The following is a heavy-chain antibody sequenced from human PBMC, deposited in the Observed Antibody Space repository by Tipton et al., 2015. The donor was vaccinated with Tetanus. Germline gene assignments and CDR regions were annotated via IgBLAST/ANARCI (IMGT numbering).Heavy chain of an antibody. CDR2: ISYSGTT. CDR3: ARDHRGFHYDSNGFYTPLYYFDF. Sequence: GLVKPSETLSLTCGVSGGSFSGFYWSWIRQPPGKGLEWIGYISYSGTTDYNPSLKSRVTLSADTSKNQFSLKLTSLTVADTAVYYCARDHRGFHYDSNGFYTPLYYFDFWGQGTLVTVSS. V-gene: IGHV4-59*12. J-gene: IGHJ4*02. D-gene: IGHD3-22*01. CDR1: GGSFSGFY.